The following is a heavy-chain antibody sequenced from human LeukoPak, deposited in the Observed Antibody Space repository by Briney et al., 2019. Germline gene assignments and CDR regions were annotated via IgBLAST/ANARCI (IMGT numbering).Heavy chain of an antibody. CDR1: GFTFSDYY. V-gene: IGHV3-11*04. CDR2: ISTSAGTI. Sequence: PGESLRLSCAASGFTFSDYYMTWIRQAPGKGREWISYISTSAGTIYYADSVKGRFTISRDNAKHTVYLQMNSLRAEDTAVYYCAKEIDGFDVWGQGTLVTVSS. CDR3: AKEIDGFDV. J-gene: IGHJ3*01.